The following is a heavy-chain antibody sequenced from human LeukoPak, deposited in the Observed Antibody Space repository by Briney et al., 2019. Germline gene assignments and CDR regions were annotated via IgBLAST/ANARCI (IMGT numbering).Heavy chain of an antibody. CDR3: ARAHHWGSQLGN. Sequence: PSETLSLTCTVSGGSISSYYWSWIRQPPGKGLEWIGYIYYSGSTNYNPSLKSRVTISVDTSKNQFSLKLSSVTAADTAVYYCARAHHWGSQLGNWGQGTLVTVSS. V-gene: IGHV4-59*12. J-gene: IGHJ4*02. CDR2: IYYSGST. D-gene: IGHD6-13*01. CDR1: GGSISSYY.